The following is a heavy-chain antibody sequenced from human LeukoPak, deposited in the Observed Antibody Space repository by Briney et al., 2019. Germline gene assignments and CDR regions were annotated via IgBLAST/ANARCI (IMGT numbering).Heavy chain of an antibody. CDR1: GYTFTSYD. D-gene: IGHD3-3*01. V-gene: IGHV1-8*03. CDR2: MNPNSGNT. Sequence: ASVKVSCKASGYTFTSYDINWVRQATGQGLEWMGWMNPNSGNTGYAQKFQGRVTITRNTSISTAYMELSSLRSEDTAVYYCARGVGSGYYSYYYYMDVWGKGTTVTVSS. CDR3: ARGVGSGYYSYYYYMDV. J-gene: IGHJ6*03.